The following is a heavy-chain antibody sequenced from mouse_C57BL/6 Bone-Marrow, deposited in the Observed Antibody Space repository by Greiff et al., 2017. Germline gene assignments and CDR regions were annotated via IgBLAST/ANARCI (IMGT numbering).Heavy chain of an antibody. Sequence: VQLQQSGPGLVKPSQSLSITCSVTGYSITSGYYWNWIRQPPGNKLEWMGYISYDGSNNYNSSLKNRISITRDTSKNQFFLKLNSVTTEDTATYYCARDPLYDYDSRYFDYWGQGTTLTVSS. CDR1: GYSITSGYY. CDR2: ISYDGSN. D-gene: IGHD1-1*01. CDR3: ARDPLYDYDSRYFDY. V-gene: IGHV3-6*01. J-gene: IGHJ2*01.